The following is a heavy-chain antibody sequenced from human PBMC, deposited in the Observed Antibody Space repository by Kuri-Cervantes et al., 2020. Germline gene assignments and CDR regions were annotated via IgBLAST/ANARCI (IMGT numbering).Heavy chain of an antibody. D-gene: IGHD3-22*01. CDR2: ISSSGSTI. CDR1: GFTFSDYY. CDR3: ARDPSDYYYDSSGLFDY. V-gene: IGHV3-11*04. Sequence: GESLKISCAASGFTFSDYYMSWIRQAPGKGLEWVSYISSSGSTIYYADSVKGRFTISRDNAKNSLYLQMNSLRAEDTAVYYCARDPSDYYYDSSGLFDYWGQGTRVTGSS. J-gene: IGHJ4*02.